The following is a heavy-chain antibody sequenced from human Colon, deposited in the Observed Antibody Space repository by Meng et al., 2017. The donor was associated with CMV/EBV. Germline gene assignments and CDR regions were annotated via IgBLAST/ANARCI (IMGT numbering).Heavy chain of an antibody. CDR3: ARDMDTRSTPTWFSAFQY. CDR1: NGAA. Sequence: NGAAWSLIGQSPSRGLEWLGRTYYRSKWYNHYAVSVKSRITINPGTSKNQFSLQLTSVTPEDTAVYYCARDMDTRSTPTWFSAFQYWGQGTLVTVSS. CDR2: TYYRSKWYN. V-gene: IGHV6-1*01. J-gene: IGHJ1*01. D-gene: IGHD3-10*01.